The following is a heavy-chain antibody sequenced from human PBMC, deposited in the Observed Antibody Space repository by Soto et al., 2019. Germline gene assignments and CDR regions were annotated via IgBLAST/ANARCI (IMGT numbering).Heavy chain of an antibody. CDR1: GFTFSSYG. D-gene: IGHD5-12*01. CDR2: IWYDGSNK. J-gene: IGHJ4*02. CDR3: ARDMGGYDNGFDY. Sequence: QVQLVESGGGVVQPGRSLRLSCAASGFTFSSYGMHWVRQAPGKGLEWVAVIWYDGSNKYYADSVKGRFTISRDNSKNTLYVQMNSLRAEDTAVYYCARDMGGYDNGFDYWGQGTLVTVSS. V-gene: IGHV3-33*01.